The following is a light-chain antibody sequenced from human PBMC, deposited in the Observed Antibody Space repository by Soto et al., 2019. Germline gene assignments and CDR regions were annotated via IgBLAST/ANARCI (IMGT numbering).Light chain of an antibody. V-gene: IGKV3-15*01. CDR2: GAS. J-gene: IGKJ2*01. Sequence: EIVMTQSPATLSVSPGERATLSCRASQSVSSNLAWYQQKPGQAPRLLIYGASTRATGIPARFSGSGSGTEFTLPICSLQSEDFAVYYCQQYNNWPHTFGQGTKLEIK. CDR1: QSVSSN. CDR3: QQYNNWPHT.